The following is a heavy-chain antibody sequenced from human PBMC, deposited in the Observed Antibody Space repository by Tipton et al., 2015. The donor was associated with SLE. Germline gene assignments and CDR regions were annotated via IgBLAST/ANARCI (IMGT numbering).Heavy chain of an antibody. CDR2: INHSGST. CDR3: ATPGYCSGGSCYPALGY. CDR1: GGSFRGYY. D-gene: IGHD2-15*01. V-gene: IGHV4-34*01. J-gene: IGHJ4*02. Sequence: LRLSCTVYGGSFRGYYWSWIRQPPGKGLEWIGEINHSGSTNYNPSLKSRVIISVDTSKNQFSLKLSSVTAADTAVYYCATPGYCSGGSCYPALGYWGQGTLVTVAS.